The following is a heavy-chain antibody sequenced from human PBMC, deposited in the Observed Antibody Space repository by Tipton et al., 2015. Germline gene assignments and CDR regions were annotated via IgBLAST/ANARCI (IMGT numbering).Heavy chain of an antibody. CDR2: IYHSVNT. CDR3: ARGRNNAFDT. Sequence: TLSLTCTVSGASLSGGTYYWSWIRQPPGKALEWIGYIYHSVNTYYNPSLERRVTISVDTSKNQFSLQLNSVTPEDTAVYYCARGRNNAFDTWGQGTLVTASS. J-gene: IGHJ3*02. V-gene: IGHV4-61*01. CDR1: GASLSGGTYY.